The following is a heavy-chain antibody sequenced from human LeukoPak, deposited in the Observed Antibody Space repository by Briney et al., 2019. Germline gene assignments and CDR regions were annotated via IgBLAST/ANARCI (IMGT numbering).Heavy chain of an antibody. CDR1: GVSISSHY. J-gene: IGHJ5*02. CDR3: ARALELRSLANWFDP. V-gene: IGHV4-59*11. Sequence: SETLSLTCTVSGVSISSHYWSWIRQPPGKGLEWIGYIYYSGSTNYNPSLKSRVTISVDTSKNQFSLKLSSVTAADTAVYYCARALELRSLANWFDPWGQGTLVTVSS. D-gene: IGHD3-3*01. CDR2: IYYSGST.